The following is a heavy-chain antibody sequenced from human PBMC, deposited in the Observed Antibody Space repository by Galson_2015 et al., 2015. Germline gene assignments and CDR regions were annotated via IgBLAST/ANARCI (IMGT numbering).Heavy chain of an antibody. D-gene: IGHD6-19*01. CDR1: GGSISSYY. CDR2: IYYSGST. CDR3: ARAPGYSSGWYSFDY. J-gene: IGHJ4*02. Sequence: ETLSLTCTVSGGSISSYYWSWIRQPPGKGLEWIGYIYYSGSTNYNPSLKSRVTISVDTSRNQFSLKLSSVTAADTAVYYCARAPGYSSGWYSFDYWGQGTLVTVSS. V-gene: IGHV4-59*01.